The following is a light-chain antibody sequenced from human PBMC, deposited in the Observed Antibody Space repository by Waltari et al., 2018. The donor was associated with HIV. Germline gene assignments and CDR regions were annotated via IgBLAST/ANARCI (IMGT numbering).Light chain of an antibody. CDR3: QQFYSTPMYT. CDR1: QPVLYSSHNKYY. CDR2: WAS. Sequence: IVLTQSPDSLAVSLGEGAPINCHSRQPVLYSSHNKYYLSWYQQKPGQPPKLLIYWASTRESGVPDRFIGSGSGTDFTLTISSLQAEDAAIYYCQQFYSTPMYTFGQGTKLEIK. J-gene: IGKJ2*01. V-gene: IGKV4-1*01.